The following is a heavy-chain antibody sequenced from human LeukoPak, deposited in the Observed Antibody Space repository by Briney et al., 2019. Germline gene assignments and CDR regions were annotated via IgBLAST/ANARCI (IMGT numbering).Heavy chain of an antibody. D-gene: IGHD6-13*01. CDR2: ISYDGSNK. J-gene: IGHJ6*02. Sequence: GGSLRLSCAASGFTFSSYAMHCVRQAPGKGLEWVAVISYDGSNKYYADSVKGRFTISRDNSKNTLYLQMNSLRAEDTAVYYCARDPYSSSWSHGYYYGMDVWGQGTTVTVSS. V-gene: IGHV3-30-3*01. CDR1: GFTFSSYA. CDR3: ARDPYSSSWSHGYYYGMDV.